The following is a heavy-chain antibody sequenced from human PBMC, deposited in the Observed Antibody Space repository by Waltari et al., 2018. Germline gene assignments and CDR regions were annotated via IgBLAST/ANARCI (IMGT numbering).Heavy chain of an antibody. J-gene: IGHJ3*01. D-gene: IGHD5-12*01. V-gene: IGHV4-39*01. CDR1: SGSISINMHY. CDR3: ATYIGASLGTAAFDV. Sequence: QLQPQDSGPGLVKPSETLSLTGRLASGSISINMHYRAWNRKPPRQGLEWIGTISYTGATYSSQSLESGVTMSRDTSKNQLSLKLGSMTASDTAVYYCATYIGASLGTAAFDVWGQGTMVTVSS. CDR2: ISYTGAT.